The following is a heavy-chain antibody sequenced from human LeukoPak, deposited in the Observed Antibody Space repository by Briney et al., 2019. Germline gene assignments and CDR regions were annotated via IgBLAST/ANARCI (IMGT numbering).Heavy chain of an antibody. Sequence: ASVKVSCKASGYTFTGYYMHWVRQAPGQGLEWMGWINPNSGGTNYAQRFQGRVTMTRDTSISTAYMELSRLRSDDTAVYYCARLKDNLLWFGELPPDYWGQGTLVTVSS. CDR2: INPNSGGT. J-gene: IGHJ4*02. D-gene: IGHD3-10*01. V-gene: IGHV1-2*02. CDR1: GYTFTGYY. CDR3: ARLKDNLLWFGELPPDY.